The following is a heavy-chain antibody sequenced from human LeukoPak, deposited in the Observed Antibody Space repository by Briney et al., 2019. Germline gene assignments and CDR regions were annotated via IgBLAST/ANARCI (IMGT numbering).Heavy chain of an antibody. J-gene: IGHJ4*02. CDR1: GFTFSNYA. V-gene: IGHV3-23*01. CDR3: AKDLGSSGYYGYFDY. CDR2: ISPSGDIT. Sequence: PGGSLRLSCAASGFTFSNYAMRWVRQAPGKGLEWVSGISPSGDITYYADSVKGRFTISRDNSKNTVYLQMDSLRFEDAAVYYCAKDLGSSGYYGYFDYWGQGTLVTVSS. D-gene: IGHD3-22*01.